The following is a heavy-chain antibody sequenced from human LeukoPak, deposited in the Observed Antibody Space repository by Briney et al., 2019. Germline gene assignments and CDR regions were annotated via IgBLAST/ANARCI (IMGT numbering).Heavy chain of an antibody. V-gene: IGHV3-66*04. CDR1: GFTVSSNY. CDR2: IYTGGST. J-gene: IGHJ4*02. D-gene: IGHD4-11*01. CDR3: ARQGHYSNCAWYYSDY. Sequence: GGSLRLSCAASGFTVSSNYMSWVRQAPGKGLEWVSVIYTGGSTYYANSVKGRFTISRDTSKNTLYLQMNSLRVEDTAVYYCARQGHYSNCAWYYSDYWGQGTLVTVSS.